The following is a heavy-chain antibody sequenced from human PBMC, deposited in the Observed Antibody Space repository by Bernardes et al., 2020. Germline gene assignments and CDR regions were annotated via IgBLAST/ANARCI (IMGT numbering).Heavy chain of an antibody. V-gene: IGHV1-24*01. Sequence: ASVKVSCKVSGYTLTELSMHWVRQAPGKGLEWMGGFDPEAGETIYAQKFQGRVTMTEDTSTDTAYMELSSLRSEDTAVYYCATVSGVRGKSAYYYGMDVWGQGTTVTVSS. CDR1: GYTLTELS. J-gene: IGHJ6*02. D-gene: IGHD1-26*01. CDR3: ATVSGVRGKSAYYYGMDV. CDR2: FDPEAGET.